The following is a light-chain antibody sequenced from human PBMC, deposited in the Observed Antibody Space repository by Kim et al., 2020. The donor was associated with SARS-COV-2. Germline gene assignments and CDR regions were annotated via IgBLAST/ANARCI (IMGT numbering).Light chain of an antibody. V-gene: IGKV1-27*01. CDR1: QGIGDY. J-gene: IGKJ1*01. CDR2: AAS. Sequence: GDRVTITCRTTQGIGDYLAWYQHKPGKAPKLLIFAASSLRSGVPSRFSGSGSGTDFTLTISGLQPEDVATYYCHKYGGALWTFGHGTKV. CDR3: HKYGGALWT.